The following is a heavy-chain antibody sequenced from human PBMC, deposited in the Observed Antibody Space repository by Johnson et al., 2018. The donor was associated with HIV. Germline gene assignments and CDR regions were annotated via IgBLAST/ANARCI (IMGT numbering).Heavy chain of an antibody. V-gene: IGHV3-30-3*01. D-gene: IGHD6-6*01. CDR2: ISYDGSNK. Sequence: QMLLVESGGGVVQPGRSLRLSCAASGFTFSSYAMHWVRQAPGKGLEWVAVISYDGSNKYYADSVKGRFTISRDNSKNTLYLQMNSLRAEDTAVYYCARENRRIAGRPTSAYDIWDQGTMVTVSS. CDR3: ARENRRIAGRPTSAYDI. J-gene: IGHJ3*02. CDR1: GFTFSSYA.